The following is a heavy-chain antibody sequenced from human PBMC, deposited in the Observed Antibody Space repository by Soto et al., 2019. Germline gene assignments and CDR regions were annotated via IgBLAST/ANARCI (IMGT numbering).Heavy chain of an antibody. CDR1: GGSISSSSW. Sequence: QVQLQESGPGLVKPSGTLSLTCAVSGGSISSSSWWSWVRQPPGEGLEWIGEMYHTGSTNYNPSRKSRVTISVDKSKNQFSLELSSVTAADTAVYYCARQTAVGRAFDYWGQGTLVTVSS. D-gene: IGHD6-13*01. CDR3: ARQTAVGRAFDY. V-gene: IGHV4-4*02. J-gene: IGHJ4*02. CDR2: MYHTGST.